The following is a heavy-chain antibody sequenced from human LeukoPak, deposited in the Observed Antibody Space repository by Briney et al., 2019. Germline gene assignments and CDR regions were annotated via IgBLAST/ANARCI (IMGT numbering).Heavy chain of an antibody. CDR1: GASTSDYY. V-gene: IGHV4-59*01. Sequence: ASETLSLTCTIFGASTSDYYWSWVRQPPGKGLEWIGYIHHTGSFDYNPSLNSRATISLDTSKNQFSLKLTSVTAADTAVYYCTGGHWALDCWGQGPLVTVSS. CDR3: TGGHWALDC. CDR2: IHHTGSF. D-gene: IGHD3-16*01. J-gene: IGHJ4*02.